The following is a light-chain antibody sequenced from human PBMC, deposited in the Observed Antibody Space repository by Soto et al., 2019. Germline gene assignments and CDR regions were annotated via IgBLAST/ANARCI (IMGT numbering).Light chain of an antibody. CDR2: EVS. CDR3: SSYKSSSTRV. J-gene: IGLJ1*01. Sequence: QSVLTQPASVSGSPRQSITISCTGTSSDVGGYNYVSWYQQHPGKAPKLMIYEVSNRPSGVSNRFSGSKSGNTASLTISGLQHEEQAAPSCSSYKSSSTRVFGTGTKVTV. CDR1: SSDVGGYNY. V-gene: IGLV2-14*01.